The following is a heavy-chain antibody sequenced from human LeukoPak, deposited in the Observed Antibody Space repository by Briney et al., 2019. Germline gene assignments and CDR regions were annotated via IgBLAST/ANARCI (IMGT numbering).Heavy chain of an antibody. CDR2: MNHSVST. J-gene: IGHJ6*02. V-gene: IGHV4-34*01. CDR1: GGSFSGYY. Sequence: SETLSLTCAVYGGSFSGYYWSWIRQPPGKGLGWIGEMNHSVSTNYNPSLTGRVTLSVDTSKSQFSLRLSSVPAADTAVYYCASWSPRYYGMDVWGQGTTVTVSS. CDR3: ASWSPRYYGMDV.